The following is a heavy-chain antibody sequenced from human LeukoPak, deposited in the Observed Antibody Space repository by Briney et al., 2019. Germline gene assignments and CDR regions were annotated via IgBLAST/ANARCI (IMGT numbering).Heavy chain of an antibody. CDR1: GFPLSSYS. CDR3: STAKFDN. V-gene: IGHV3-48*01. J-gene: IGHJ4*02. CDR2: INIGSITV. Sequence: GGSLRLSCAASGFPLSSYSINWVRQAPGKGLEWVSYINIGSITVNYADSVKGRFTISRDNAKNSLYLQMNSLRAEDTAVYYCSTAKFDNWGQGTLVTVSS.